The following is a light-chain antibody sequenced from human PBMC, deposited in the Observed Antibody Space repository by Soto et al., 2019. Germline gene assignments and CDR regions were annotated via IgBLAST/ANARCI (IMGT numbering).Light chain of an antibody. Sequence: DLQMTQSPSSLSASVGDRVTITCRASQSISSYLNWYQQKPGKAPKLLIYAASSLQSGVPSRFSGSGSGTDFTLTISSLQPEDFATYYCQQSYSTPRLTFRPGTKVDIK. V-gene: IGKV1-39*01. J-gene: IGKJ3*01. CDR3: QQSYSTPRLT. CDR2: AAS. CDR1: QSISSY.